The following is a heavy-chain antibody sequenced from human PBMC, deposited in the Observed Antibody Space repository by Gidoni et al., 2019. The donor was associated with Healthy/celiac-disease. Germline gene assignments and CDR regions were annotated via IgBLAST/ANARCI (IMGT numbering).Heavy chain of an antibody. CDR3: AAAQDTAMVTGAFDI. V-gene: IGHV1-58*01. CDR2: IVVGSGNT. Sequence: QLVQSGPEVKKTGYSVKVSCQASGFTFTSSAVQWVRQARGQRLEWIGWIVVGSGNTNYAQKFQERVTITRDMSTSTAYMELSSLRSEDRAVYYCAAAQDTAMVTGAFDIWGQGTMVTVSS. J-gene: IGHJ3*02. CDR1: GFTFTSSA. D-gene: IGHD5-18*01.